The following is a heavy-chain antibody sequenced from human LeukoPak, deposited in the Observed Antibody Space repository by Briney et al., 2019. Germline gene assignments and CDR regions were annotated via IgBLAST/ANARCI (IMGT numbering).Heavy chain of an antibody. CDR1: GFTFSSYE. CDR2: ISSSGSTI. Sequence: PGGSLRLSCAASGFTFSSYEMNWVRQAPGKGLEWVSYISSSGSTIYHADSVKGRFTISRDNAKNSLYLQMNSLRAEDTAVYYCARDSILTGTCFDYWGQGTLVTVSS. CDR3: ARDSILTGTCFDY. J-gene: IGHJ4*02. D-gene: IGHD3-9*01. V-gene: IGHV3-48*03.